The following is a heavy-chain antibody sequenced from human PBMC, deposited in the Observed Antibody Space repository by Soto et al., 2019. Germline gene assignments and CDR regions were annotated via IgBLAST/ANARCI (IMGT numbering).Heavy chain of an antibody. V-gene: IGHV3-74*01. CDR1: GFTLSSYR. D-gene: IGHD5-12*01. CDR3: VVERDGYNRRGAFDI. CDR2: INSDGSST. Sequence: GGSLRLSCAAPGFTLSSYRMHWVRPAPGKGLVRVSRINSDGSSTSYADSVKGRFTISRDNAKNTLYLQMNSLRAEDTAVYYCVVERDGYNRRGAFDIWGQGTMVTVSS. J-gene: IGHJ3*02.